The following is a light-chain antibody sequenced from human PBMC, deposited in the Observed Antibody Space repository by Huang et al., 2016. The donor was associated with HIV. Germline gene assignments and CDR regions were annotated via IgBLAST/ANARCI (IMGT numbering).Light chain of an antibody. CDR1: QSISTN. CDR3: QQYNDWPPLCT. Sequence: EIVMRQSPATLSVSPGEGATLSCWASQSISTNLALYQQRPGQAPRLLIYGGSPRATEGPARFRGSGSGTELTLTISSLQSEDFAVYFCQQYNDWPPLCTFGPGTKVDI. CDR2: GGS. J-gene: IGKJ3*01. V-gene: IGKV3-15*01.